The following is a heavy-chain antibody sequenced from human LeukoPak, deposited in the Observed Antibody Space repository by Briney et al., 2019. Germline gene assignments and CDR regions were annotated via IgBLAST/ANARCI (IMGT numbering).Heavy chain of an antibody. J-gene: IGHJ4*02. CDR1: GGSISSYY. V-gene: IGHV4-59*01. CDR2: IYYSGST. Sequence: SETLSLTCTVYGGSISSYYWSWIRQPPGKGLEWIGYIYYSGSTNYNPPLKSRVTISVDTSKNQFSLKLSSVTAADTAVYYCARSVVPAAQIDYWGQGTLVTVSS. D-gene: IGHD2-2*01. CDR3: ARSVVPAAQIDY.